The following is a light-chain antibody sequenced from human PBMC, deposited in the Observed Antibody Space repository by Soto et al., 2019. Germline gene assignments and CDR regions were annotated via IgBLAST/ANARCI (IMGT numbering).Light chain of an antibody. J-gene: IGKJ1*01. CDR1: QSVSSY. CDR3: QQRSNWPVT. Sequence: GLKQSPAALSLNPGERATLSCRASQSVSSYLAWYQQKPGQAPRLLIYDASNRATGIPARFSGSGSGTDFTLTISSLEPEDFAVYYCQQRSNWPVTFGQGTNVDIK. CDR2: DAS. V-gene: IGKV3-11*01.